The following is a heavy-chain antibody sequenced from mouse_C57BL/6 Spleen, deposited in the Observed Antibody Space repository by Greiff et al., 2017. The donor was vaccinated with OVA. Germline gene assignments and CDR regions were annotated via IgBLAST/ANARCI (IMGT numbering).Heavy chain of an antibody. V-gene: IGHV1-64*01. D-gene: IGHD2-4*01. CDR3: ARDYDGYFDV. CDR1: GYTFTSYW. CDR2: IHPNSGST. Sequence: QVQLQQPGAELVKPGASVKLSCKASGYTFTSYWMHWVKQRPGQGLEWIGMIHPNSGSTNYNEKFKSKATLTVDKSSSTAYMQLSSLTSEDAAVYYCARDYDGYFDVWGTGTTVTVSS. J-gene: IGHJ1*03.